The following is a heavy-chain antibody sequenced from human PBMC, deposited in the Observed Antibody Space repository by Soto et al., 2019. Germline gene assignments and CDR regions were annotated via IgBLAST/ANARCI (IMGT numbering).Heavy chain of an antibody. Sequence: SETLSLTCTVSGGTISNYYWSWIRQPPGKGLEWMGYMYYSGSTKYNPSLKSRVTISVGTSNNQFFLKLNSVTAADTAVYFCTRVGGYYGDYPNFDYWGRGTLVTVSS. V-gene: IGHV4-59*01. CDR1: GGTISNYY. CDR2: MYYSGST. J-gene: IGHJ4*02. D-gene: IGHD4-17*01. CDR3: TRVGGYYGDYPNFDY.